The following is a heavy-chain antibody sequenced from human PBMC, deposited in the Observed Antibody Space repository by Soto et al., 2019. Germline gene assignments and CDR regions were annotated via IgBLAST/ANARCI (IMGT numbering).Heavy chain of an antibody. CDR2: INHSGST. CDR1: GGSFSGYY. J-gene: IGHJ6*02. Sequence: QVQLQQWGAGLLKPSETLSLTCAVYGGSFSGYYWSWIRQPPGKGLEWIGEINHSGSTNYNPTLKSRVTLSVDTSKNQFSLKLSSVTAADTAVYYCARGVVVAATDYYGMDVWGQGTTVTVSS. D-gene: IGHD2-15*01. CDR3: ARGVVVAATDYYGMDV. V-gene: IGHV4-34*01.